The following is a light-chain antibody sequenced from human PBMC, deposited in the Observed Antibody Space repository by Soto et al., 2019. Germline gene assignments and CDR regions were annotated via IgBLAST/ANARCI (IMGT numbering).Light chain of an antibody. J-gene: IGLJ2*01. V-gene: IGLV2-11*01. Sequence: QSALTQPASVSGSPGQSVTISCTGTSSDVAAYNYVSWYQQHPGKAPKLLICDVSRRPSGVPDRFSGSKSGNTASLTISGLQAEDEADYYCCSYAGSYTYVVFGGGTKLTVL. CDR3: CSYAGSYTYVV. CDR2: DVS. CDR1: SSDVAAYNY.